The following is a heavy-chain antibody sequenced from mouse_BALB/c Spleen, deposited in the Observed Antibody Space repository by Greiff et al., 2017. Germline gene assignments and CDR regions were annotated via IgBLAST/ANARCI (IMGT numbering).Heavy chain of an antibody. V-gene: IGHV2-6-4*01. Sequence: VKLMESGPGLVAPSQSLSITCTVSGFSFSRYSVHWVRQPPGKGLEWLGMIWGGGSTDYNSALKSRLSISKDNSKSQVFLKMNSLQTDDTAMYYYAGNTDNDGSSAYFDYWGQGTTLTVSS. CDR2: IWGGGST. CDR3: AGNTDNDGSSAYFDY. D-gene: IGHD1-1*01. J-gene: IGHJ2*01. CDR1: GFSFSRYS.